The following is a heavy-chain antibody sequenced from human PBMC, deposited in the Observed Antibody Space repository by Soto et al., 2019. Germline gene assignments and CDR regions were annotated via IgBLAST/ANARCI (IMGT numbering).Heavy chain of an antibody. J-gene: IGHJ6*02. CDR1: GGSVSSGSYY. CDR2: IYYSGST. CDR3: ARHFPRYSSSPYYYYYGMDV. V-gene: IGHV4-61*01. D-gene: IGHD6-13*01. Sequence: SDTLSLTCTVSGGSVSSGSYYWSWIRQPPGKGLEWIGYIYYSGSTNYNPSLKSRVTISVDTSKNQFSLKLSSVTAADTAVYYCARHFPRYSSSPYYYYYGMDVWGQGTTVTVSS.